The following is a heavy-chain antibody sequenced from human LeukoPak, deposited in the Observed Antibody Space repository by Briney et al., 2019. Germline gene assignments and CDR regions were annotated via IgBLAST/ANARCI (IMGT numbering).Heavy chain of an antibody. CDR1: GYTFNTYG. D-gene: IGHD2-2*02. CDR3: ARDQSVVIVPAAIVY. CDR2: ISGYNGNT. V-gene: IGHV1-18*01. Sequence: GASVKVSCKASGYTFNTYGISWVRQAPGQGLEWMGWISGYNGNTNYAQKFQGRVTMTTDTSTTTAYMELRSLRSDDTAVYYCARDQSVVIVPAAIVYWGQETLVTVSS. J-gene: IGHJ4*02.